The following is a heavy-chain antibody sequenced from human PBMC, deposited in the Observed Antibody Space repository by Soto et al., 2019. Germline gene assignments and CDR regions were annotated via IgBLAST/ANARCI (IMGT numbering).Heavy chain of an antibody. CDR1: GGTFSRYA. Sequence: SVKVSCKASGGTFSRYAISWVRQAPGQGLEWMGGIIPIFGTANYAQKFQGRVTITADESTSTAYMELSSLRFEDTAVYYCARAIVGPTTTGWLDPWGPGPMDTLST. J-gene: IGHJ5*02. D-gene: IGHD1-26*01. V-gene: IGHV1-69*13. CDR3: ARAIVGPTTTGWLDP. CDR2: IIPIFGTA.